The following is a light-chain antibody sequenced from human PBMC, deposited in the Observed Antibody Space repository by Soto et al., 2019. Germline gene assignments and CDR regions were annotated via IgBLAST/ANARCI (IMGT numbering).Light chain of an antibody. CDR1: QGISFY. V-gene: IGKV1-27*01. CDR3: QKYDSAPRT. Sequence: DIQMTQSPSSLSASVGDSVTITCRASQGISFYLAWYQQKPGKVPRLMIYEASSLQSGVPSRFSGRGSGTDFTLPISSLQPEDVATYYCQKYDSAPRTFGQGTKVEIK. J-gene: IGKJ1*01. CDR2: EAS.